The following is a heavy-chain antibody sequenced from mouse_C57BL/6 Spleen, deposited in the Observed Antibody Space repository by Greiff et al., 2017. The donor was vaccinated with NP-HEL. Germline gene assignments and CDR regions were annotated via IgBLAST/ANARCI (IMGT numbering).Heavy chain of an antibody. CDR3: ARSRVADWYFDV. Sequence: EVQGVESGGGLVKPGGSLKLSCAASGFTFSDYGMHWVRQAPEKGLEWVAYISSGSSTIYYADTVKGRFTISRDNAKNTLFLQMTSLRSEDTAMYYCARSRVADWYFDVWGTGTTVTVSS. D-gene: IGHD1-1*01. V-gene: IGHV5-17*01. J-gene: IGHJ1*03. CDR1: GFTFSDYG. CDR2: ISSGSSTI.